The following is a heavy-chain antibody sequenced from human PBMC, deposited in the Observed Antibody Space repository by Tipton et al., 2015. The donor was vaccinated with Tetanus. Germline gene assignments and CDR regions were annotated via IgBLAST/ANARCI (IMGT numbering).Heavy chain of an antibody. Sequence: TLSLTCTVSGGSISSDGAYWSWIRQHPGEGLGWIGYISNSGSTYYNPSLKSRVTISVDTSQKQISLKVNSVTAADTAVYYCARDRGVRGGYYYYHGMDVWGQGTTVTVSS. V-gene: IGHV4-31*03. CDR2: ISNSGST. J-gene: IGHJ6*02. D-gene: IGHD3-10*01. CDR1: GGSISSDGAY. CDR3: ARDRGVRGGYYYYHGMDV.